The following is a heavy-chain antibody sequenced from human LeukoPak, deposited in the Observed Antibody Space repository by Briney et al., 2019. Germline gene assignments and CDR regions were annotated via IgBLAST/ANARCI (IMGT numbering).Heavy chain of an antibody. CDR2: IYYSGST. CDR1: GGSISSYY. Sequence: SETLSLTCTVSGGSISSYYWSWIRQPPGKGLEWIGYIYYSGSTNYNPSLKSRVTISVDTSKNQFSLKLSSVTAADTAVYYCARALRYCSGGSCSSSFDYWGQGTLVTVSS. CDR3: ARALRYCSGGSCSSSFDY. V-gene: IGHV4-59*01. D-gene: IGHD2-15*01. J-gene: IGHJ4*02.